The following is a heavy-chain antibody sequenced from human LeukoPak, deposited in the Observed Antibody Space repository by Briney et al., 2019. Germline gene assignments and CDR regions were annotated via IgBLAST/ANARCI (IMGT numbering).Heavy chain of an antibody. Sequence: SETLSLTCTVSGGSISSSSYYWGWIRQPPGKGLEWIGSIYYSGSTYYNPSLKSRVTISVDTSKNQFSLKLSSVTAADTAVYYCASHEEEDGYNAKTFHYWGQGTLVTVSS. V-gene: IGHV4-39*01. CDR1: GGSISSSSYY. CDR3: ASHEEEDGYNAKTFHY. J-gene: IGHJ4*02. D-gene: IGHD5-24*01. CDR2: IYYSGST.